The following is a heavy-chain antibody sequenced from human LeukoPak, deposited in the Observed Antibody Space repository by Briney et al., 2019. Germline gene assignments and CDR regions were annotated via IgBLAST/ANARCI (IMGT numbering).Heavy chain of an antibody. J-gene: IGHJ4*02. CDR1: GYILTSYG. D-gene: IGHD7-27*01. Sequence: ASVKVSCKASGYILTSYGISWVRQAPGQGLEWMGWISAYNGNTNYAQKLQGRVTMTTDTSTSTAYMELRTLRSDDTAVYYCASRIETGDYWGQGTLVTVSS. CDR3: ASRIETGDY. V-gene: IGHV1-18*01. CDR2: ISAYNGNT.